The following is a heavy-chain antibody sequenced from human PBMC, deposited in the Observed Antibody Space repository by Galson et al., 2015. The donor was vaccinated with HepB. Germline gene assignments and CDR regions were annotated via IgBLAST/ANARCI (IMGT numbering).Heavy chain of an antibody. CDR2: IIPILGIA. D-gene: IGHD1-26*01. J-gene: IGHJ4*02. Sequence: SVKVSCKASGGTFSSYAISWVRQAPGQGLEWMGRIIPILGIANYAQKFQGRVTITADKSTSTAYMELSSLRSEDTAVYYCARGGHGGSYWVYWGQGTLVTVSS. CDR1: GGTFSSYA. CDR3: ARGGHGGSYWVY. V-gene: IGHV1-69*04.